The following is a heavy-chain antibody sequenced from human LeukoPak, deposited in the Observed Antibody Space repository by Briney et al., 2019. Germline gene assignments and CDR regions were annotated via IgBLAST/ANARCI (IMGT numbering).Heavy chain of an antibody. CDR2: IYHSGNT. CDR1: GVSITTYY. CDR3: ATMTRRGQYYFDN. D-gene: IGHD3-22*01. V-gene: IGHV4-4*09. Sequence: SETLSLTCTVSGVSITTYYWSWVRQPPGKGLEWFGFIYHSGNTNYNPSLESRVTMSVDTSKSQFSLRLSSVTAADTAVYYCATMTRRGQYYFDNWGQGTLVTVSS. J-gene: IGHJ4*02.